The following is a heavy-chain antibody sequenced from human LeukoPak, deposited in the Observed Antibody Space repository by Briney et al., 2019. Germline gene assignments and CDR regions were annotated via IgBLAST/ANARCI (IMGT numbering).Heavy chain of an antibody. CDR2: IKQEGSEK. D-gene: IGHD3-9*01. J-gene: IGHJ4*02. CDR3: ARGKDWYDY. Sequence: GGSLRLSCAASGFTFSRYWMSWVRQAPGKGLEWVANIKQEGSEKYYVDSVKGRFTISRDNAKNSLYLQMNSLRAEDTAVYYCARGKDWYDYWGQGTLVTVSS. CDR1: GFTFSRYW. V-gene: IGHV3-7*03.